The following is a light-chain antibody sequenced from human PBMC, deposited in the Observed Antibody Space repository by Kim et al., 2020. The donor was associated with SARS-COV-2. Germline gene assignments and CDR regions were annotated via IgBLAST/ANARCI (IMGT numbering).Light chain of an antibody. CDR2: GKN. Sequence: VALGQTVSTTCQGDSLRSYYATWYQKKPGQAPILVIYGKNNRPSGIPDRFSGSSSGNTASLTITGTQAGDEADYYCNSRDSNDNVVFGGGTQLTVL. CDR3: NSRDSNDNVV. CDR1: SLRSYY. V-gene: IGLV3-19*01. J-gene: IGLJ2*01.